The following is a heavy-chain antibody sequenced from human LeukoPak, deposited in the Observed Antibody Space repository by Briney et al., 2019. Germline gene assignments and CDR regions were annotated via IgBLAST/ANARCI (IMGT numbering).Heavy chain of an antibody. V-gene: IGHV3-23*01. D-gene: IGHD2-21*02. CDR1: GFTFSSSA. CDR3: AKYLKGDCYSTFIDY. J-gene: IGHJ4*02. Sequence: GGSLRLSCAASGFTFSSSAMSWVRQAPGRGLEWVSGISGSGGSTYYADSVKGRFTISRDNSKNTLYLQMNSLRAEDTAVYYCAKYLKGDCYSTFIDYWGQGTLVTVSS. CDR2: ISGSGGST.